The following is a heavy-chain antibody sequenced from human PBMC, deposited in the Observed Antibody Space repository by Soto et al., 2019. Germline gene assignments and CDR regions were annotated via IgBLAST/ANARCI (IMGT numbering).Heavy chain of an antibody. CDR2: IIPILDIA. J-gene: IGHJ5*02. V-gene: IGHV1-69*08. Sequence: QVQLVQSGAEVKKPGSSVKVSCKASGGTFSDYIISWVRRAPGQGLEWMGRIIPILDIANYAQKFQGRVTITADKSTSTAYMELSSLRSEDTALYYCARDRGDYGDYGWFDPWGQGTLVTVSS. CDR3: ARDRGDYGDYGWFDP. CDR1: GGTFSDYI. D-gene: IGHD4-17*01.